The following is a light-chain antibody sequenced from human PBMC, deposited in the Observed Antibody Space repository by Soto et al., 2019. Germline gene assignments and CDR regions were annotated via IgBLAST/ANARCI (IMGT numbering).Light chain of an antibody. CDR1: SSDVGGYNS. J-gene: IGLJ1*01. CDR3: SSYTSSSTYV. Sequence: QSALTQPASVSGSPGQSITISCTGTSSDVGGYNSVSWYQQHPGKAPKLMIYNVSNRPSGISDRFSGSRSGNTASLTISGLQAEDEADYYRSSYTSSSTYVFGTGTKLTVL. V-gene: IGLV2-14*03. CDR2: NVS.